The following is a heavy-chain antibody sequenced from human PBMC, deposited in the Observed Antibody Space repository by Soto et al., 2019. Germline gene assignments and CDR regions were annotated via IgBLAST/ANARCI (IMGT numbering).Heavy chain of an antibody. Sequence: GGSLRLSCAASGFTFSSYGMHWVRQAPGKGLEWVAVIWYDGSNKYYADSVKGRFTISRDNSKNTLYLQMNSLRAEDTAVYYWARDTSITFGGVILNYGGRETLVTVSS. CDR1: GFTFSSYG. CDR2: IWYDGSNK. J-gene: IGHJ4*02. V-gene: IGHV3-33*01. CDR3: ARDTSITFGGVILNY. D-gene: IGHD3-16*01.